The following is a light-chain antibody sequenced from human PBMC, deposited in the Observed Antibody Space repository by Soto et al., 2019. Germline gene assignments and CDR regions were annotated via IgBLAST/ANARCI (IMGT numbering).Light chain of an antibody. V-gene: IGLV2-11*01. CDR2: DLS. J-gene: IGLJ2*01. CDR1: SSNVGGYNF. Sequence: QSALTQPRSVSGSPGQSVTISCTGTSSNVGGYNFVSWYRQEPGKAPKLMVYDLSKRPSGVPDRFSGSKSGNTYSLTISGLQAEDEGDYYCCSYAGSFTLLFGGGTKLTV. CDR3: CSYAGSFTLL.